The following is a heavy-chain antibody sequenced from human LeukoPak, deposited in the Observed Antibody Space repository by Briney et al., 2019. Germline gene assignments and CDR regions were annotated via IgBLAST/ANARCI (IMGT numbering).Heavy chain of an antibody. CDR1: GASISSYTYY. Sequence: SETLTLTCTVSGASISSYTYYWSWIRQPQGKGLMWLGCRYNSANTHPNPYLKIPITMAIDTSKFQFYLRLRSATAAATAYYLCARNKTITAAGTFDQWGQGTLVTVSS. CDR3: ARNKTITAAGTFDQ. J-gene: IGHJ4*02. V-gene: IGHV4-39*01. D-gene: IGHD6-13*01. CDR2: RYNSANT.